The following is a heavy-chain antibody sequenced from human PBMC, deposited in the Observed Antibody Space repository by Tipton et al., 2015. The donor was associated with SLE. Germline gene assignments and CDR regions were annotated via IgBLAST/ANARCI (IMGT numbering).Heavy chain of an antibody. V-gene: IGHV3-23*01. D-gene: IGHD1/OR15-1a*01. J-gene: IGHJ5*02. Sequence: GSLRLSRAASGFTFHNYWMHWVRQAPGKGLVWVSALSGGGGSTYYADFVKGRFSISIDKSKKTLFLQMNSLGVDDTATYYCAKFEKTTDFYLDTWGQGTLVSVSS. CDR2: LSGGGGST. CDR3: AKFEKTTDFYLDT. CDR1: GFTFHNYW.